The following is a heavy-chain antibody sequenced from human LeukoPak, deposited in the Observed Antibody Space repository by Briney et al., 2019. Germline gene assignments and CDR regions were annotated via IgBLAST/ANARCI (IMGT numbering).Heavy chain of an antibody. V-gene: IGHV3-21*01. Sequence: PGGSLRLSCAASGFTFSSYSMNWVRQAPGKGLEWVSSISTSSSYIYYADSVKGRFTISRDNAKNSLYLQMNSLRAEDTAVYYCARDHRGSPNYDSSGPLDYWGQGTLSPSPQ. D-gene: IGHD3-22*01. CDR3: ARDHRGSPNYDSSGPLDY. J-gene: IGHJ4*02. CDR1: GFTFSSYS. CDR2: ISTSSSYI.